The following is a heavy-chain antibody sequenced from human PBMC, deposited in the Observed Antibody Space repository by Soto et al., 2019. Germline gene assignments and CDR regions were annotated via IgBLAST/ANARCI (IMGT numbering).Heavy chain of an antibody. Sequence: GGAPRLSCAAAGFPFSSYNMNWVRQAPGKGLEWVSSISSSSRYVYYADSVKGRFTISRGNAKNSLYLQMNSLRAEDTAVYYCARDLTTVTTCYFQHWGQGTLVTVSS. D-gene: IGHD4-17*01. V-gene: IGHV3-21*01. CDR1: GFPFSSYN. CDR3: ARDLTTVTTCYFQH. CDR2: ISSSSRYV. J-gene: IGHJ1*01.